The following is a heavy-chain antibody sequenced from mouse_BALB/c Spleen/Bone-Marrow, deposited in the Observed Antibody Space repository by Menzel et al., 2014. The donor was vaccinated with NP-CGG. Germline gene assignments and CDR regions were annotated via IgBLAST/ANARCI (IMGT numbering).Heavy chain of an antibody. J-gene: IGHJ3*01. CDR3: ANYYGSTWFAY. V-gene: IGHV5-4*02. D-gene: IGHD1-1*01. CDR1: GFTFSGYY. Sequence: EVQRVESGGGLVKPGGSLKLSCAASGFTFSGYYMYWVRQTPEKRLEWVATISDGGSYTYYPDSVKGRFTISRDNAKNNLYLQMSSLKSEDTAMYYCANYYGSTWFAYWGQGTLVTVSA. CDR2: ISDGGSYT.